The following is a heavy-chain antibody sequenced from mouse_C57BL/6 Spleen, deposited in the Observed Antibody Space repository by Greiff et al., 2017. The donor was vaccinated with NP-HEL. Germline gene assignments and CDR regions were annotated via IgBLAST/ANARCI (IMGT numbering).Heavy chain of an antibody. D-gene: IGHD1-1*01. CDR1: GYTFTSYG. CDR3: ARRGTVVPFDY. V-gene: IGHV1-81*01. CDR2: IYPRSGNT. J-gene: IGHJ2*01. Sequence: VQLQQSGAELARPGASVKLSCKASGYTFTSYGISWVKQRTGQGLEWIGEIYPRSGNTYYNEKFKGKATLTADKSSSTAYMELRSLTSEDSAVYLCARRGTVVPFDYWGQGTTLTVSS.